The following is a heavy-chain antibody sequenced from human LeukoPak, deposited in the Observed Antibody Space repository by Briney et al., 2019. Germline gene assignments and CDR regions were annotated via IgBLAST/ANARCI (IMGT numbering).Heavy chain of an antibody. CDR2: INHSGNT. CDR3: ARDPGSSGWLLVRGAFDI. Sequence: PSETLSLTCSVYGGSFSDYYWTWIRQPPGKGLEWIGEINHSGNTNYNPSLKSRVTMSVDTSKNQFSLKLSSVTAADTAVYYCARDPGSSGWLLVRGAFDIWGQGTMVTVSS. V-gene: IGHV4-34*01. CDR1: GGSFSDYY. D-gene: IGHD6-19*01. J-gene: IGHJ3*02.